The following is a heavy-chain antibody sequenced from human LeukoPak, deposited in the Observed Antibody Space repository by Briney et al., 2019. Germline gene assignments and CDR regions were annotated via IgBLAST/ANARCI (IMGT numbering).Heavy chain of an antibody. D-gene: IGHD3-10*01. CDR1: GDSITNYY. Sequence: SETLSLTCTVSGDSITNYYWSWIRQPPGKGLEWIAYIRYSGSSNYNPSLKGRVTISVDTSKNQFSLKLSSVTAADTAVYYCARGYGSGSYYDYWGQGTLVTVSS. J-gene: IGHJ4*02. V-gene: IGHV4-59*01. CDR2: IRYSGSS. CDR3: ARGYGSGSYYDY.